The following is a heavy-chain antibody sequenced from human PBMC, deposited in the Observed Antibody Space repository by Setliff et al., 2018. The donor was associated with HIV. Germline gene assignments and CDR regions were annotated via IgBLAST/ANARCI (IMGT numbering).Heavy chain of an antibody. CDR2: IKPDGSEK. CDR1: GSTFSNYW. V-gene: IGHV3-7*01. CDR3: ARDYVWGRRAFDI. J-gene: IGHJ3*02. D-gene: IGHD3-16*01. Sequence: GESLKISCAASGSTFSNYWMSWVRQTPGKGLEWVANIKPDGSEKYYVDSVKGRFTISRDNAENSLYLQMNSLRAEDTAVYYCARDYVWGRRAFDIWGPGTMVTVSS.